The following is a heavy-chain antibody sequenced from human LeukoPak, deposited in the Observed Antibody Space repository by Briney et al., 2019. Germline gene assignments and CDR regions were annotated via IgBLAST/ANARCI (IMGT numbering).Heavy chain of an antibody. CDR1: GVSLSTSGVG. CDR3: AHGTTSSPVDY. Sequence: KESGPTLVKPTQTLTLTCTFSGVSLSTSGVGVGWIRQPPGQALEWLALIYWDDDKRYSPSLKSRLTITKDTSKNLVVLTMTNMDPVDTATYYCAHGTTSSPVDYWGQGTLVTVSS. CDR2: IYWDDDK. D-gene: IGHD1-1*01. J-gene: IGHJ4*02. V-gene: IGHV2-5*02.